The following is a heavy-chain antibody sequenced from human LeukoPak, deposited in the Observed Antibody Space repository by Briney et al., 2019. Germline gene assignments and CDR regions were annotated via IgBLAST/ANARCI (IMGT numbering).Heavy chain of an antibody. CDR2: ISGSGGST. Sequence: PGGSLRLSCEGSAFIFSGHWMNWVRQAPGKGLEWVSAISGSGGSTYYADSVKGRFTISRDNSKNTLYLQMNSLRAEDTAVYYCATDYGDSPYYYYGMDVWGQGTTVTVSS. V-gene: IGHV3-23*01. CDR3: ATDYGDSPYYYYGMDV. CDR1: AFIFSGHW. J-gene: IGHJ6*02. D-gene: IGHD4-17*01.